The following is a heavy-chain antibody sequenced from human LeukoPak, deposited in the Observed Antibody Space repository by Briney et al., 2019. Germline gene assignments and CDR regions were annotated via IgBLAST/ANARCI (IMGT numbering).Heavy chain of an antibody. Sequence: PSETLSLTCAVSGYSISSGSCWGWIRQPPGKGLEWIGNMFHSGETYHNPSLKSRVTISADTSKNQFCLKMNSVTAPDTAVYYCAKVGAYGDYARHDYWGQGTLVTVSS. CDR2: MFHSGET. D-gene: IGHD4-17*01. J-gene: IGHJ4*02. V-gene: IGHV4-38-2*01. CDR1: GYSISSGSC. CDR3: AKVGAYGDYARHDY.